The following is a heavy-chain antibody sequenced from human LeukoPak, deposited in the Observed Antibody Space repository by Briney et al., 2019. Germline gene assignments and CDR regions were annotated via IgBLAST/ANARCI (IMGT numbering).Heavy chain of an antibody. J-gene: IGHJ5*02. CDR3: ARDARRFGEPRLFDP. D-gene: IGHD3-10*01. CDR2: ISNCSSYI. Sequence: GGSLRLSCAASGFTFSSYSMNWVRQAPGKGLEGVSSISNCSSYIYYADSGNGRFTISRDNAKNSLYLQMNSLRAEDTAVYYCARDARRFGEPRLFDPWGQGTLVTVSS. V-gene: IGHV3-21*01. CDR1: GFTFSSYS.